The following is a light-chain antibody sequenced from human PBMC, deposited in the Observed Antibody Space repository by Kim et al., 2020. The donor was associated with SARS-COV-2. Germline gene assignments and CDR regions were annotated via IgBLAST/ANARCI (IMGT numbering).Light chain of an antibody. Sequence: QPFTGSCTGRRSCVGAYDLVSGYQQHPNEAPKLFIYDVSNRPSGISDRFSGSESGNTASLTISGLQAEDEAHYYCSSYTTTKKRVFGTGTKVTV. J-gene: IGLJ1*01. CDR1: RSCVGAYDL. CDR3: SSYTTTKKRV. V-gene: IGLV2-14*03. CDR2: DVS.